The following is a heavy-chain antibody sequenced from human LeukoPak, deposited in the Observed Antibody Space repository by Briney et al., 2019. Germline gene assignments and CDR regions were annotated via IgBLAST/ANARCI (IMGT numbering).Heavy chain of an antibody. Sequence: ASVKVSCKASGYTFTSYAMHWVRQAPGQGLEWMGWISAYNGNTNYAQKLQGRVTMTTDTSTSTAYMELRSLRSDDTAVYYCARDRGWTSSSQGWFDPWGQGTLVTVSS. D-gene: IGHD6-13*01. J-gene: IGHJ5*02. CDR3: ARDRGWTSSSQGWFDP. CDR1: GYTFTSYA. V-gene: IGHV1-18*01. CDR2: ISAYNGNT.